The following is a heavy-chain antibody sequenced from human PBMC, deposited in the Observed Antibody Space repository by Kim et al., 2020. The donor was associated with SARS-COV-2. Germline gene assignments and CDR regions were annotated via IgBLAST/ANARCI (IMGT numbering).Heavy chain of an antibody. J-gene: IGHJ3*02. CDR2: IRSKANSYST. V-gene: IGHV3-73*01. Sequence: GGSLRLSCAASGFTFSDYAMYWVRQASGKGLEWVGRIRSKANSYSTAYDVSVKGRFIISRDDSKNTPYLQMNSLKTEDTSIYYCTRVPPYSNSWWAAFDIWGQ. CDR1: GFTFSDYA. CDR3: TRVPPYSNSWWAAFDI. D-gene: IGHD6-13*01.